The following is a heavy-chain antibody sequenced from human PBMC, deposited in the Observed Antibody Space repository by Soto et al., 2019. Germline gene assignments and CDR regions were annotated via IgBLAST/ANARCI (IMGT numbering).Heavy chain of an antibody. CDR1: GYTFINYG. D-gene: IGHD5-12*01. V-gene: IGHV1-18*04. CDR2: IHTFKIIT. Sequence: ASVKVSCKTSGYTFINYGISWVRQAPGQGLEWMGWIHTFKIITNPAQKFQGRVAMTTDTAARTAYMELRSLRSDDTAVYYCARDPDPDLGLYRGAMDVWGQGTTVTVSS. CDR3: ARDPDPDLGLYRGAMDV. J-gene: IGHJ6*02.